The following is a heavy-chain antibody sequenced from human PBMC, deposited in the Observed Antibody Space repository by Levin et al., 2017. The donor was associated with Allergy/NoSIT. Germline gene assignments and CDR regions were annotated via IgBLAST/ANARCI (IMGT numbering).Heavy chain of an antibody. CDR2: IYHNGNT. D-gene: IGHD3-3*01. Sequence: SQTLSLTCTVSGSSFSGGFHWGWIRQPPGKGLELIGSIYHNGNTNYNPSLKSRVTISLDTSKNQFSLNLSSVTAADTAVYYCAKAVGVVIPAAIDYWGQGNLVTVSS. J-gene: IGHJ4*02. CDR3: AKAVGVVIPAAIDY. V-gene: IGHV4-38-2*02. CDR1: GSSFSGGFH.